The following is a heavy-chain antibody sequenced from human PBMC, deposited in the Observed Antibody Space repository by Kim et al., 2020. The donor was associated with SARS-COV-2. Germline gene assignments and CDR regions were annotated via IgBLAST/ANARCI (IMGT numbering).Heavy chain of an antibody. V-gene: IGHV4-39*01. J-gene: IGHJ4*02. Sequence: SLKSRVTISVDTSKNQFSLKLSSVTAADTAVYYCARHLKDSSSWYWFFDYWGQGTLVTVSS. D-gene: IGHD6-13*01. CDR3: ARHLKDSSSWYWFFDY.